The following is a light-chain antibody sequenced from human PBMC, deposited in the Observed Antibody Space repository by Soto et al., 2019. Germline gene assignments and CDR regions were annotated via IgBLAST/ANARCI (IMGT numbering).Light chain of an antibody. CDR2: GAS. V-gene: IGKV3-20*01. CDR3: QQYGSSRT. J-gene: IGKJ1*01. CDR1: QSVSSSY. Sequence: ETGFSQSPGTLSLSPGERATLSCRASQSVSSSYLAWYQQKPGQAPRLLIYGASSRATGIPDRFSGSGSGTDFTLTISRLEPEDFAVYYCQQYGSSRTFGQRTKVDI.